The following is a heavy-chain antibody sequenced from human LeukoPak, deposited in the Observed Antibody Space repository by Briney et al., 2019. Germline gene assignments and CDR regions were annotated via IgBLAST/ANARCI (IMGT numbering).Heavy chain of an antibody. CDR3: ARGRWTGHSVGYYFDY. Sequence: GASVKVSCKASGGTFSSYIINWVRQAPGQGLEWMGGITPVFGTVNYAQKFQGRVTITADKSTSTAYMELSSLRSDDMAVYYCARGRWTGHSVGYYFDYWGQGTLVTVSS. CDR1: GGTFSSYI. D-gene: IGHD3/OR15-3a*01. V-gene: IGHV1-69*06. CDR2: ITPVFGTV. J-gene: IGHJ4*02.